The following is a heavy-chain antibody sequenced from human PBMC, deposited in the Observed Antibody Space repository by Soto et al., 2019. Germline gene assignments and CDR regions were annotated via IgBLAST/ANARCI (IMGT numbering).Heavy chain of an antibody. CDR2: IRSKANSYAT. V-gene: IGHV3-73*01. CDR3: TIHSYYDILTGYYYFDY. J-gene: IGHJ4*02. CDR1: GFTFSGSA. Sequence: GGSLRLSCAASGFTFSGSAMHWVRQASGKGLEWVGRIRSKANSYATAYAASVKGRFTISRDDSKNTVYLQMNSLKTEDTAVYYCTIHSYYDILTGYYYFDYWGQGTLVTVSS. D-gene: IGHD3-9*01.